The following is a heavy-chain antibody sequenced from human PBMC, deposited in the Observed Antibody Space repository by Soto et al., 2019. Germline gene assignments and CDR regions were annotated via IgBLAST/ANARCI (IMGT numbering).Heavy chain of an antibody. CDR2: INPNNGGT. J-gene: IGHJ4*02. CDR3: ARDPSPDFWSGYYDY. Sequence: HLVQSGAEVKQPGASVKVACKASGYIFKDYFLHWVRQAPGQGLEWMGWINPNNGGTEYAQKSQGRVTMTRDTYISTAYMEVSGLRSGDTAVYYCARDPSPDFWSGYYDYWGQGTLITVSS. V-gene: IGHV1-2*02. D-gene: IGHD3-3*01. CDR1: GYIFKDYF.